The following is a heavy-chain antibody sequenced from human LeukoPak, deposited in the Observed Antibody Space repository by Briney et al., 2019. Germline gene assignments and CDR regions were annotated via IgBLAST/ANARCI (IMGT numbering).Heavy chain of an antibody. J-gene: IGHJ4*02. Sequence: ASVKVSCKASSYSFTSYGFSWVRQAPGQGLEWMGWISAYNGNTKYAQKLQGRVTMTTDTSTSTAYMELRSLRSDDTAVYYCARVDHRLGEGFDYWGQGTLVTVSS. D-gene: IGHD3-16*01. V-gene: IGHV1-18*01. CDR3: ARVDHRLGEGFDY. CDR1: SYSFTSYG. CDR2: ISAYNGNT.